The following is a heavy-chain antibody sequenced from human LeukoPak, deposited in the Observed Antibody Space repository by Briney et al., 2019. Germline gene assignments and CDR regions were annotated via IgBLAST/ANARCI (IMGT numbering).Heavy chain of an antibody. V-gene: IGHV3-33*06. D-gene: IGHD3-22*01. Sequence: PGGSLRLSCAASGFTFSSYGMHWVRQAPGKGLEWVAVIWYDGSNKYYADSVKGRFTISRDNSKNTLYLQMNSLRAEDTAVYYCAKSMDYYDSSGYHPYDAFDIWAKGQWSPSLQ. CDR3: AKSMDYYDSSGYHPYDAFDI. J-gene: IGHJ3*02. CDR2: IWYDGSNK. CDR1: GFTFSSYG.